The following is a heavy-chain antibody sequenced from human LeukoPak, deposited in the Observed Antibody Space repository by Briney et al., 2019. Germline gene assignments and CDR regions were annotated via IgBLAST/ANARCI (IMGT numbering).Heavy chain of an antibody. CDR2: FDREDGET. J-gene: IGHJ4*02. Sequence: GASVKVSCKASGYTLTELSMHWVRQAPGKGREWKEDFDREDGETLYAQKYQGRVTMTEYTTTDTAYVELSSLRSEDTAVYYCAPAYYRSGAFDYWGQGTLVSASS. D-gene: IGHD3-22*01. CDR3: APAYYRSGAFDY. V-gene: IGHV1-24*01. CDR1: GYTLTELS.